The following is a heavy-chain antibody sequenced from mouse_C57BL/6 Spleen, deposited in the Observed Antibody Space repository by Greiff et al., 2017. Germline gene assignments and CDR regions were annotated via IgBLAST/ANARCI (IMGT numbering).Heavy chain of an antibody. Sequence: EVQGVESGGGLVKPGGSLKLSCAASGFTFSDSGMHWVRQAPEKGLEWVAYISSGSSTIYYADTVKGRFTISRDNAKNTLFLQMTSLRSEDTAMYYCAREDYGSTLDYWGQGTTLTVSS. J-gene: IGHJ2*01. CDR1: GFTFSDSG. D-gene: IGHD1-1*01. V-gene: IGHV5-17*01. CDR3: AREDYGSTLDY. CDR2: ISSGSSTI.